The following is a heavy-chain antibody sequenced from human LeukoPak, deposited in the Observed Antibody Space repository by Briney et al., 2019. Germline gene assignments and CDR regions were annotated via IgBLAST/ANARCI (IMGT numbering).Heavy chain of an antibody. D-gene: IGHD3-10*01. Sequence: SETLSLTCGVYGGSISSYYWNWIRQPPGKGLEWIGEINHSGSTNYNPSLKSRVTLSVDTSRNQFSLKLSSVTAADTAVYYCARQMVRGVIRTYNWFDPWGQGTLVTVSS. CDR2: INHSGST. CDR3: ARQMVRGVIRTYNWFDP. CDR1: GGSISSYY. V-gene: IGHV4-34*01. J-gene: IGHJ5*02.